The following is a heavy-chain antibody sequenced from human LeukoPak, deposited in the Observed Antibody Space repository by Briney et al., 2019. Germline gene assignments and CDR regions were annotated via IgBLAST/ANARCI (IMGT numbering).Heavy chain of an antibody. D-gene: IGHD3-16*01. CDR2: IYHSGST. V-gene: IGHV4-4*02. J-gene: IGHJ6*03. CDR1: GGSISSTNW. Sequence: SETLSLTCAVSGGSISSTNWWTWVRQPPGKGLEWIGEIYHSGSTNYNPSLKSRVTISVDKSKNQFSLKLTSVTAADTAVYYCARTYILLRWGMDVWGKGTTVTVSS. CDR3: ARTYILLRWGMDV.